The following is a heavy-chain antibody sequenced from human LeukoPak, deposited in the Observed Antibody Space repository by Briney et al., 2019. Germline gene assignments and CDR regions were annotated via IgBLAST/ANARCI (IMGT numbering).Heavy chain of an antibody. CDR2: ISWNSGSI. Sequence: GGSLRLSCAASGFTFDDYAMHWVRQAPGKGLEWVSGISWNSGSIGYADSVKGRFTISRDNAKNSLYLQMNSLRAEDTAVYYCMTYYYGSGSGGAWFDPWGQGTLVTVSS. V-gene: IGHV3-9*01. D-gene: IGHD3-10*01. CDR1: GFTFDDYA. J-gene: IGHJ5*02. CDR3: MTYYYGSGSGGAWFDP.